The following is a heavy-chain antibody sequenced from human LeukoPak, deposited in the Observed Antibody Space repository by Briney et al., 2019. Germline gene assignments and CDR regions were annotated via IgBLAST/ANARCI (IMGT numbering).Heavy chain of an antibody. CDR1: GFTFSRFS. D-gene: IGHD6-13*01. CDR2: ISSGSHHK. Sequence: NPGGSLRVSCAGSGFTFSRFSMIWVRQAPGKGLEWVASISSGSHHKYHADSVKGRFTVSRDNDKNSLFLQMNSLRAEDTALYYCATRLTADSYEASDIWGQGTMVTVSS. CDR3: ATRLTADSYEASDI. J-gene: IGHJ3*02. V-gene: IGHV3-21*06.